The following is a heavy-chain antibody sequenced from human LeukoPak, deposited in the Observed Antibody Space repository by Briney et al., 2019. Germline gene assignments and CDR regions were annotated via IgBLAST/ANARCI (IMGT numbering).Heavy chain of an antibody. V-gene: IGHV3-23*01. CDR2: ISGSGGST. J-gene: IGHJ4*02. D-gene: IGHD2-2*01. Sequence: GGSLRLSCAASGFTFSSYAMSWARQAPGKGLEWVSAISGSGGSTYYADSVRGRFTISRDNSKNTLYLQMNSLRAEDAAVYYCAKDAPVNIVVVPAANSWGQGTLVTVAS. CDR1: GFTFSSYA. CDR3: AKDAPVNIVVVPAANS.